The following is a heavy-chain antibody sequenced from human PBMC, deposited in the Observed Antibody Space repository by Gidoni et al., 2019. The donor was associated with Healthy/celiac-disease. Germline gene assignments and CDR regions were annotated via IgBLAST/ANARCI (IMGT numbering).Heavy chain of an antibody. Sequence: QVQLQQWGAGLLKPSETLSLTCAVYGGSFSGYYWSWIRQPQGKGLEWIGEIHHSGSNNYNPSLKSRVTISVDTSKNQFSLKLSSVTAADTAVYYCARGLGYYDSSGSYYFDYWGQGTLVTVSS. D-gene: IGHD3-22*01. CDR3: ARGLGYYDSSGSYYFDY. CDR1: GGSFSGYY. CDR2: IHHSGSN. J-gene: IGHJ4*02. V-gene: IGHV4-34*01.